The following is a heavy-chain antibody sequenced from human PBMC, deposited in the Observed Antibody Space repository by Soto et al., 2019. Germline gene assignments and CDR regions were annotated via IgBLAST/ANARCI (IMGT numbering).Heavy chain of an antibody. D-gene: IGHD2-15*01. CDR1: GGSISSGDYY. CDR3: ARVKAKLYRHYYFED. V-gene: IGHV4-30-4*01. Sequence: PSETLSLTCTVSGGSISSGDYYWSWIRQPPGKGLEWIGYIYYSGSTYYNPSLKSRVTISVDTSKKQFSLKLSSVTAADTAVYFCARVKAKLYRHYYFEDWGQGNQRTVS. CDR2: IYYSGST. J-gene: IGHJ4*02.